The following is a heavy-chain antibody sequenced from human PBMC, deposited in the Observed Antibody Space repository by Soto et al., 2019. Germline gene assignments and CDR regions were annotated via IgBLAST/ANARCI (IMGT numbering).Heavy chain of an antibody. CDR3: AHSSRVEYYGSSGYYLNAFDI. J-gene: IGHJ3*02. Sequence: QITLKESGPPLVKPTQTLTLTCTFSGFSLSTSGVGVGWIRQPPGKALEWLALIYWDDDKRYSPSLKSRLTITTYTSKNQVVLTMTNMDPVDTAPYYCAHSSRVEYYGSSGYYLNAFDIWGQGTMVTVSS. V-gene: IGHV2-5*02. D-gene: IGHD3-22*01. CDR1: GFSLSTSGVG. CDR2: IYWDDDK.